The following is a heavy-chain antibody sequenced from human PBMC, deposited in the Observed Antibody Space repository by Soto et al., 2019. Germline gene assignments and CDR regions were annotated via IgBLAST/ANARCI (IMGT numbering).Heavy chain of an antibody. D-gene: IGHD2-15*01. Sequence: SETLSRTCTVSGGSISSGGYYWSWIRQHPGKGLEWIGYIYYSGATYYNPSLKGRVTISVDTSKNQFSLKLSSVTAADTAVYYCARGGLGYCSGGSCYSAELSRYYYGMDVWGQGTTVTVSS. J-gene: IGHJ6*02. V-gene: IGHV4-31*03. CDR3: ARGGLGYCSGGSCYSAELSRYYYGMDV. CDR1: GGSISSGGYY. CDR2: IYYSGAT.